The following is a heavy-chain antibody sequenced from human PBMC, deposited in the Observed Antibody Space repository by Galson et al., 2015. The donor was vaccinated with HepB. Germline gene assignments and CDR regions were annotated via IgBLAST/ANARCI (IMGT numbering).Heavy chain of an antibody. Sequence: SLRLSCAASGFTFSSYAMSRVRQAPGKGLEWVSAISGSGGSTYYADSVKGRFTISRDNSKNTLYLQMNSLRAEDTAVYYCAKILHYYDSSGHYRYFDLWGRGTLVTVSS. CDR1: GFTFSSYA. J-gene: IGHJ2*01. CDR2: ISGSGGST. CDR3: AKILHYYDSSGHYRYFDL. V-gene: IGHV3-23*01. D-gene: IGHD3-22*01.